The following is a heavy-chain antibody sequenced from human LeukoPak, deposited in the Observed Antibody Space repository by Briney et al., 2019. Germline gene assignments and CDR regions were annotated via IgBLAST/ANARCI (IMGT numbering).Heavy chain of an antibody. D-gene: IGHD6-19*01. CDR2: ISWNSGSI. Sequence: GGSLRLSCAASGFTFDDYAMHWVRQAPGKGLERVSGISWNSGSIGYADSVKGRFTISRDNAKNSLYLQMNSLRAEDMALYYCAKDMYSSGWYYFDYWGQGTLVTVSS. J-gene: IGHJ4*02. CDR1: GFTFDDYA. CDR3: AKDMYSSGWYYFDY. V-gene: IGHV3-9*03.